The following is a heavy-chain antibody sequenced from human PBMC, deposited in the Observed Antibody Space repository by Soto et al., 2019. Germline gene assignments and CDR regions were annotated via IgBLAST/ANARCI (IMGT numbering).Heavy chain of an antibody. CDR1: GGSITSGGFY. CDR2: IFHSGST. Sequence: QVQLQESGPGLVKPSQTLSLTCTVSGGSITSGGFYWSWIRQHPGKGLEWIAYIFHSGSTDYNPALKSRVTISADTSKNQFSLKLTFVTAADTAVYYCVGGGIAGNWFDPWGQGTLVTVSS. J-gene: IGHJ5*02. D-gene: IGHD6-13*01. CDR3: VGGGIAGNWFDP. V-gene: IGHV4-31*03.